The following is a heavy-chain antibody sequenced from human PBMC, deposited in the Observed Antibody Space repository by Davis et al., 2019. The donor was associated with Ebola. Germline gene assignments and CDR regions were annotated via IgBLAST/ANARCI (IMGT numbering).Heavy chain of an antibody. J-gene: IGHJ5*02. CDR1: GGSFSGYY. CDR2: INHRGRT. V-gene: IGHV4-34*10. D-gene: IGHD2/OR15-2a*01. CDR3: ARGIRDGAGDWFDP. Sequence: MPSETLSLTCAVSGGSFSGYYWNWIRQSPGKGLEWIGEINHRGRTRYNPSLKSRVTMSVDTTNNQFFLKLSSVTAADTAVYYCARGIRDGAGDWFDPWGQGTLVTVSS.